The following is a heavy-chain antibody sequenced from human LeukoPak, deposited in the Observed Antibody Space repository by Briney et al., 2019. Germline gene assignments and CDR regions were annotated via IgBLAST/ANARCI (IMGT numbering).Heavy chain of an antibody. CDR1: GGTFSSYS. J-gene: IGHJ6*03. V-gene: IGHV1-69*05. Sequence: SVKVSCKASGGTFSSYSITWVRQAPGQGLEWMGGIMPLFNTVNYAQQFQGRVTITTDESTSTAYMELSSLRFEDTAMYYCARVDRYHYYLDVWGKGTTVTVSS. CDR2: IMPLFNTV. CDR3: ARVDRYHYYLDV.